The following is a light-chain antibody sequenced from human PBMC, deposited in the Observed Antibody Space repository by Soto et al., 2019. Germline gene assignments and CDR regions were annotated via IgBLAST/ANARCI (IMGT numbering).Light chain of an antibody. CDR1: SSNIGNNY. CDR3: GTWDSSLSAGV. CDR2: DND. V-gene: IGLV1-51*01. J-gene: IGLJ3*02. Sequence: QSVLTQPPSVSXAPGQKVTISCSGSSSNIGNNYVSWYQQLPGTAPKLLIYDNDKRPSGIPDRFSGSKSGTSATLDITGLQTGDEADYYCGTWDSSLSAGVFGGGTKLTFL.